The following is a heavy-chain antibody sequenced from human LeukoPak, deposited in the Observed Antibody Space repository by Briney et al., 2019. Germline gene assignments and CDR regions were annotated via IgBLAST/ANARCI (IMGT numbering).Heavy chain of an antibody. CDR3: AKDLRGSTWTPDSFDI. CDR1: GFTFNRYG. D-gene: IGHD6-13*01. J-gene: IGHJ3*02. V-gene: IGHV3-30*18. CDR2: ISFDGKIS. Sequence: PGGSLRLSCAASGFTFNRYGMHWVRQAPGKGLEWVAVISFDGKISYYVDSVKGRFIISRDNSKNTLDLQMNSLRPEDTAGYYCAKDLRGSTWTPDSFDIWGQGTLVTVSS.